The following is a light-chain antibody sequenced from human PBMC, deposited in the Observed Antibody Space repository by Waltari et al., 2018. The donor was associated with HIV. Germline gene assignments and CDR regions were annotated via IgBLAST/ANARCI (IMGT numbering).Light chain of an antibody. Sequence: QQHPGKAPKLMVYDVTKRPSGIPDRFSGSRSGNTASLTISGLQAEDEADYYCCSYAGSYTFDVVFGGGTNLTVL. CDR2: DVT. V-gene: IGLV2-11*03. CDR3: CSYAGSYTFDVV. J-gene: IGLJ2*01.